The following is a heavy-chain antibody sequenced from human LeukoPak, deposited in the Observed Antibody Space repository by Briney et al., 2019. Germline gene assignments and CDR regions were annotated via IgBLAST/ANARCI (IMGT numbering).Heavy chain of an antibody. CDR1: GGSISSYY. Sequence: SETLSLTCTVSGGSISSYYWSWIRQPPGKGLEWIGYISSIGSTNYNPSLKSRVTISVDTSKKRFSLKTTSVTAADTAVYYCARDPTTVTKGFDIWGQGTMVTVSS. D-gene: IGHD4-17*01. V-gene: IGHV4-59*01. CDR3: ARDPTTVTKGFDI. CDR2: ISSIGST. J-gene: IGHJ3*02.